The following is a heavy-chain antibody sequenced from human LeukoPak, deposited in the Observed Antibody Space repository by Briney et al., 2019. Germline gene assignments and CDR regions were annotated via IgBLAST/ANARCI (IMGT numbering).Heavy chain of an antibody. CDR1: GYTLSDYF. CDR3: ARSPHILTGENFDY. CDR2: INPNSGGT. V-gene: IGHV1-2*02. Sequence: ASVRVSCKASGYTLSDYFLHWVRQAPGQGLEWMGWINPNSGGTNYAQKFQDRVTMTRDTSTSTAYMELSRRTYDDTAVYYCARSPHILTGENFDYWGQGTLLTVSS. J-gene: IGHJ4*02. D-gene: IGHD3-9*01.